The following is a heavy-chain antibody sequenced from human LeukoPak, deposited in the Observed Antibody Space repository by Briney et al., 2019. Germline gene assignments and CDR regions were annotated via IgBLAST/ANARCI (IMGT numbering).Heavy chain of an antibody. CDR1: GGSFSGYY. CDR2: INHSRST. V-gene: IGHV4-34*01. D-gene: IGHD1-26*01. CDR3: ARGVRRVGATLNFDY. J-gene: IGHJ4*02. Sequence: SETLSLTCAVYGGSFSGYYWSWIRQPPGKGLERIGEINHSRSTNYNPSLKSRVTISVDTSKNQFSLKLSSVTAADTAVYYCARGVRRVGATLNFDYWGQGTLVTVSS.